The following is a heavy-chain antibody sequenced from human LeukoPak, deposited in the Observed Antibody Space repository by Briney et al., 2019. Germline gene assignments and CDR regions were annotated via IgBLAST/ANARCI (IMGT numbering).Heavy chain of an antibody. CDR1: GFTFSSYW. CDR3: ARVKSGYSYGPHYYYYYYMDV. CDR2: IKQDGSEK. D-gene: IGHD5-18*01. J-gene: IGHJ6*03. Sequence: PGGSLRLSCAASGFTFSSYWMSWVRQAPGKGLEWVANIKQDGSEKNYVDSVKGRFTISRDNAKNSLYRQMNSLRAEDTAVYYCARVKSGYSYGPHYYYYYYMDVWGKGTTVTVSS. V-gene: IGHV3-7*04.